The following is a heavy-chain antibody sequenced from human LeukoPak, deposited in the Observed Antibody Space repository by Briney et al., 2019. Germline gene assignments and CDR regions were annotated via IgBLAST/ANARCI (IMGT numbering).Heavy chain of an antibody. V-gene: IGHV3-53*01. CDR3: TSAPPSGSYYYYGTDV. J-gene: IGHJ6*02. CDR1: GFTVSSNY. D-gene: IGHD1-26*01. Sequence: GGSLRLSCAASGFTVSSNYMTWVRQAPGKGLEWVSIIYSGGSTYHADSVKGRFTISRDNSKNTLYLQMNSLRAEDTAVYYCTSAPPSGSYYYYGTDVWGQGTTVTVSS. CDR2: IYSGGST.